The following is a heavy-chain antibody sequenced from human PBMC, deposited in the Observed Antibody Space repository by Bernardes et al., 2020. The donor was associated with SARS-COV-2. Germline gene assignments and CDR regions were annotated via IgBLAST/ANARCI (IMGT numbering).Heavy chain of an antibody. Sequence: SETLSLTCTVSGGSISSSSYYWGWIRQPPGKGLEWIGSIYYSGSTYYNPSLKSRVTISVDTSKNQFSLKLSSVTAADTAVYYCAGLLTIFHYWGQGTLVTVSS. J-gene: IGHJ4*02. CDR2: IYYSGST. V-gene: IGHV4-39*01. CDR3: AGLLTIFHY. CDR1: GGSISSSSYY. D-gene: IGHD3-3*01.